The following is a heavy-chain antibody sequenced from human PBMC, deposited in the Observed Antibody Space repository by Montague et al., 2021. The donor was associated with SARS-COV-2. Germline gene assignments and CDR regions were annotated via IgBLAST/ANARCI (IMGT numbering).Heavy chain of an antibody. CDR1: SDSVSSGNCF. D-gene: IGHD2-15*01. V-gene: IGHV4-61*01. CDR2: FFYTRSA. CDR3: ARVGRSLVVY. Sequence: SETLSLTCTVSSDSVSSGNCFCTLVRQPPGKVLEWIGYFFYTRSANYNPYLKSRVTISVDTCNNQFSLKLNSMSAADTAVYYCARVGRSLVVYWGQGILVTVSS. J-gene: IGHJ4*02.